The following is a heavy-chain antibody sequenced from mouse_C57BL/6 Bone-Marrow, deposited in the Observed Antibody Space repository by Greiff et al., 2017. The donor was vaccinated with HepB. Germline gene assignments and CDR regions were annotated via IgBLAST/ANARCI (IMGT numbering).Heavy chain of an antibody. CDR1: GYTFTSYW. D-gene: IGHD1-1*01. CDR3: ARYDYGSSLWYFDV. J-gene: IGHJ1*03. V-gene: IGHV1-55*01. Sequence: QVQLQQPGAELVKPGASVKMSCKASGYTFTSYWITWVKQRPGQGLEWIGDIYPGSGSTNYNEKFKSKATLTVDTSSSTAYMQRSSLTSDDSAVYYCARYDYGSSLWYFDVWGTGTTVTVSS. CDR2: IYPGSGST.